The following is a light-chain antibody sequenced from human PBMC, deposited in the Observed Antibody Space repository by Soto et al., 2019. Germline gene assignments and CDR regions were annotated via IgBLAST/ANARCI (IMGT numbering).Light chain of an antibody. J-gene: IGKJ1*01. CDR3: QQYNNWLRT. CDR1: QSVSSN. CDR2: GAS. V-gene: IGKV3-15*01. Sequence: EIVMTQSPATLSVSPGERATLSCRASQSVSSNLAWYQQKPGQAPRLLIYGASTRDTGIPDRFSGSGSGTEFTLTISSLQSEDFAVYYCQQYNNWLRTFGQGTKVEIK.